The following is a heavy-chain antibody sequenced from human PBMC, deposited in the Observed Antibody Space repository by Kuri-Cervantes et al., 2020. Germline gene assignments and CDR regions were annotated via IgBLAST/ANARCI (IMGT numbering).Heavy chain of an antibody. Sequence: GESLKISCKGSGYNFTNYGIIWVRQMPGKGLELMGIFYPGDSDTRYSPSFEGQVTISADKSISTAYLQWSSLKASDTAMYYCARRVSRGPGSYWVLMNWGQGTLVTVSS. CDR3: ARRVSRGPGSYWVLMN. D-gene: IGHD3-10*01. CDR1: GYNFTNYG. CDR2: FYPGDSDT. J-gene: IGHJ4*02. V-gene: IGHV5-51*01.